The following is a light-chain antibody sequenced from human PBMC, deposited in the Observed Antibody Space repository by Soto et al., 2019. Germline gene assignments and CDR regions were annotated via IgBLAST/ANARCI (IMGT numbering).Light chain of an antibody. V-gene: IGKV3-11*01. CDR1: QSVSSY. CDR2: DAS. Sequence: EIVLTQSPATLSLSPGERATLSCRASQSVSSYLAWYQQKPGQAPRLLIYDASNRATGIPARFSGSGSGTDFPLTLSSLEPEDFAVYYCQQRSNWYTFGQGTKLEIK. J-gene: IGKJ2*01. CDR3: QQRSNWYT.